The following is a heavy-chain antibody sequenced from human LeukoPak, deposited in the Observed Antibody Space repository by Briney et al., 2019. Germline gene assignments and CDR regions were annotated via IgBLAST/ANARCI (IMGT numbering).Heavy chain of an antibody. V-gene: IGHV4-59*08. Sequence: PSETLSLTCTVSGGSISSYYWSWIRQSPGKGLEWIGYIYYSGSTNYNPSLKSRVTISVDTSKNQFSLKLSSVTAADTAVYYCARSSGPRSFQHWGQGTLVTVSS. CDR2: IYYSGST. D-gene: IGHD3-22*01. CDR3: ARSSGPRSFQH. CDR1: GGSISSYY. J-gene: IGHJ1*01.